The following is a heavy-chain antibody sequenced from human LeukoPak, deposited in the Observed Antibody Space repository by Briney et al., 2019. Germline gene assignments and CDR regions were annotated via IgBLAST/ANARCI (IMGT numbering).Heavy chain of an antibody. CDR1: GFTFSSYA. J-gene: IGHJ4*02. CDR3: AKGSRQQLFGANDY. Sequence: GGSLRLSCAASGFTFSSYAMSWVRQASGKGLEWVSAISGSGGSTYYADSVKGRFTISRDNSKNTLYLQMNSLRAEDTAVYYCAKGSRQQLFGANDYWGQGTLVTVSS. D-gene: IGHD6-13*01. CDR2: ISGSGGST. V-gene: IGHV3-23*01.